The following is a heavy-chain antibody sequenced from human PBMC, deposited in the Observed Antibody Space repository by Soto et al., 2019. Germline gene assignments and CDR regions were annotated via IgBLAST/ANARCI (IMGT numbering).Heavy chain of an antibody. J-gene: IGHJ6*03. D-gene: IGHD3-10*01. CDR1: GFTFSSYT. CDR2: ISGNGEST. V-gene: IGHV3-23*01. CDR3: ARYFVDWSGSYYSPYYYYMDV. Sequence: PGGSLRLSCAASGFTFSSYTMTWVRQAPGKGPEWVSSISGNGESTKYADSVKGRFTISRDNSKNTLYLQINSLRAEDTAVYYCARYFVDWSGSYYSPYYYYMDVWGKGTTVTVSS.